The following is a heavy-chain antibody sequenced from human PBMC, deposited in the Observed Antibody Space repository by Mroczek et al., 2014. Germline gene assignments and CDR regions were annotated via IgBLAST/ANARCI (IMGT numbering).Heavy chain of an antibody. CDR3: ARDEYGEGYFDY. CDR2: ISSSSSYI. V-gene: IGHV3-21*01. J-gene: IGHJ4*02. D-gene: IGHD4-17*01. CDR1: GFTFSSYS. Sequence: VQLVQSGEAWSNLGGSLRLSCAASGFTFSSYSMNWVRQAPGKGLEWVSSISSSSSYIYYADSVKGRFTISRDNAKNSLYLQMNSLRAEDTAVYYCARDEYGEGYFDYWGQGTLVTVSS.